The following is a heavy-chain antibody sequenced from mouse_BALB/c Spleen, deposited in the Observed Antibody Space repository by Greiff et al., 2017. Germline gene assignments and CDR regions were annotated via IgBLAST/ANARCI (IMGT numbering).Heavy chain of an antibody. CDR2: IDPANGNT. Sequence: EVQLQQSGAELVKPGASVKLSCTASGYNFTDYYMHWVKQRPEQGLEWIGRIDPANGNTKYDPKFQGKATITADTSSNTAYLQLSSLTSEDTAVYYYARSLGYWGQGTTLTVSS. V-gene: IGHV14-3*02. J-gene: IGHJ2*01. CDR1: GYNFTDYY. CDR3: ARSLGY.